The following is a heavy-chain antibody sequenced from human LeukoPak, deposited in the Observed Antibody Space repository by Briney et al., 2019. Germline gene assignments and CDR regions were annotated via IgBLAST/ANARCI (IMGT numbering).Heavy chain of an antibody. CDR3: ARAQYYGSGSYPLDY. J-gene: IGHJ4*02. V-gene: IGHV4-39*01. Sequence: PSETLSLTCTVSGGSISSSSYYWGWIRQPPGKGLEWIGSIYYSGSTYYNPSLKSRVTISVDTSKNQFSLKLSSVTAADTAVYYCARAQYYGSGSYPLDYWGQGTLVTVSS. D-gene: IGHD3-10*01. CDR2: IYYSGST. CDR1: GGSISSSSYY.